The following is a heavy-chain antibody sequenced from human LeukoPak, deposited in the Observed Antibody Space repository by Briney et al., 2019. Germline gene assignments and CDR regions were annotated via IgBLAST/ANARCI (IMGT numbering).Heavy chain of an antibody. CDR3: ARKRYDDPYFFDY. J-gene: IGHJ4*02. D-gene: IGHD3-16*01. V-gene: IGHV4-30-4*08. CDR1: VGSFSGYY. Sequence: SETLSLTCAVYVGSFSGYYWSWIRQPPGKGLEWIGYIYYSGTTYYNPSLKSRVTISVDTSKNQFSLKLNSVTAADTAVYYCARKRYDDPYFFDYWGQGTLVTVSS. CDR2: IYYSGTT.